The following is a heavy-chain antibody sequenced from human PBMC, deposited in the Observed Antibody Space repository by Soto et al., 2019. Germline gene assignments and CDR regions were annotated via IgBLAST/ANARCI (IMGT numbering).Heavy chain of an antibody. J-gene: IGHJ4*02. CDR3: AKVRLIAAAPEPFDS. V-gene: IGHV3-23*01. CDR1: GFTFSNYA. Sequence: GGSLRLSCAVSGFTFSNYAMTWVHQAPGKGLEWVSVISDNGGTTYYADSVKGRFTISRDNSKNTLYLQMNSLRAEDTAIYYCAKVRLIAAAPEPFDSWGQGTLVTVSS. D-gene: IGHD2-15*01. CDR2: ISDNGGTT.